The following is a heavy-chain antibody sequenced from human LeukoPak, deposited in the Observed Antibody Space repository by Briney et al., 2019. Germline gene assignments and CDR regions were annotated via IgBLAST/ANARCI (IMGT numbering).Heavy chain of an antibody. CDR3: ARGSGGSQNSDAFDI. J-gene: IGHJ3*02. CDR1: VGSLSGYY. V-gene: IGHV4-34*01. CDR2: INQIGST. Sequence: SESRSLTWAVYVGSLSGYYGSWIRQPPGKGLEWVGEINQIGSTNYNPSLKSRVTISVDTSKNQFSLKLSSVTAADTAVYYCARGSGGSQNSDAFDIWGQGTMVTVSS. D-gene: IGHD1-26*01.